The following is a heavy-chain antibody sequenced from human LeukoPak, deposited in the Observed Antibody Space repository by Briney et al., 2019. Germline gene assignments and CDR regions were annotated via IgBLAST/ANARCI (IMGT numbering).Heavy chain of an antibody. J-gene: IGHJ4*02. V-gene: IGHV3-66*01. CDR3: LVRDHSGIHRGDY. Sequence: GGSLRLSFAASGFTVSSNYMSWVRQAPGKGLEWVSLISTGETTYYADSVKGRFTISRDSSKSTLYLQMNRLRAEDTAVYYCLVRDHSGIHRGDYWGQGALVTVSS. D-gene: IGHD1-26*01. CDR1: GFTVSSNY. CDR2: ISTGETT.